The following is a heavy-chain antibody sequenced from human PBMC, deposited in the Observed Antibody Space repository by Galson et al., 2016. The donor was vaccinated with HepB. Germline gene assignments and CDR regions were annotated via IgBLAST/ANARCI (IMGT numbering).Heavy chain of an antibody. CDR2: VYSGGST. Sequence: SLRLSCAASGFTVSSNYMNWVRQAPGKGLEWVSVVYSGGSTNYADSVKGRFTISRDNSRNTLYLQMNSLRAEDTAVYYCAVASVAGVLGFFDSWGQGTLVIVSS. V-gene: IGHV3-53*01. CDR3: AVASVAGVLGFFDS. CDR1: GFTVSSNY. D-gene: IGHD6-19*01. J-gene: IGHJ5*01.